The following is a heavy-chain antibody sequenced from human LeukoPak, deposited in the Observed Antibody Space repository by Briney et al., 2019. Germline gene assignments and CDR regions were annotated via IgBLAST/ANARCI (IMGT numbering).Heavy chain of an antibody. J-gene: IGHJ5*02. V-gene: IGHV3-30*04. D-gene: IGHD3-16*01. CDR2: ISYDGSNK. CDR1: GFTFGSYA. Sequence: GGSLRLSCAASGFTFGSYAMHWVRQAPGKGLEWVAVISYDGSNKYYADSVKGRFTISRDNSKNTLYLQMNSLRAEDTAVYYCARLHDNWFDPWGQGTLVTVSS. CDR3: ARLHDNWFDP.